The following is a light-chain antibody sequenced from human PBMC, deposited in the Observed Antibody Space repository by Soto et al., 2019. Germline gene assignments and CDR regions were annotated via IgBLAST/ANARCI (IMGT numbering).Light chain of an antibody. CDR2: AAS. Sequence: AIQLTQSPSSLSASIGDRVTITCRASQGIGSDLAWFQQMPGKAPKLLIYAASTLADGVPSRFSGSGYGTDFTLTINSLQPEDFATYFCHQFDTYPLTFGGGNKVGI. CDR3: HQFDTYPLT. V-gene: IGKV1-13*02. J-gene: IGKJ4*01. CDR1: QGIGSD.